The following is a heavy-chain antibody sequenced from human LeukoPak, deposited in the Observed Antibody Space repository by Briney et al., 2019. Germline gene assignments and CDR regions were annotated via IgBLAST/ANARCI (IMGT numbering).Heavy chain of an antibody. D-gene: IGHD3-22*01. CDR2: ISAYNGNT. J-gene: IGHJ4*02. CDR1: GYTFTSYD. V-gene: IGHV1-18*01. Sequence: ASVKVSCKASGYTFTSYDISWVRQAPGQGLEWMGWISAYNGNTNYAQKLQGRVTMTTDTSTSTAYMELRSLRSDDTAVYYCARGKRGYYYDSSGYSDYWGQGTLVTVSS. CDR3: ARGKRGYYYDSSGYSDY.